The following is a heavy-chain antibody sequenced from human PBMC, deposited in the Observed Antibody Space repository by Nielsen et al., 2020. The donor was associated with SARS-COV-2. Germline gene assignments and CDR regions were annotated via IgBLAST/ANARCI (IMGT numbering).Heavy chain of an antibody. CDR2: IYYSGST. V-gene: IGHV4-39*01. D-gene: IGHD3-9*01. J-gene: IGHJ3*02. CDR1: GGSISSSSYY. Sequence: GSLRLSCTVSGGSISSSSYYWGWIRQPPGKGLEWIGSIYYSGSTYYNPSLKSRVTISVDTSKNQFSLKLSSVTAADTAVYYCARPVLRYFDWSRRDDDAFDIWGQGTMVTVSS. CDR3: ARPVLRYFDWSRRDDDAFDI.